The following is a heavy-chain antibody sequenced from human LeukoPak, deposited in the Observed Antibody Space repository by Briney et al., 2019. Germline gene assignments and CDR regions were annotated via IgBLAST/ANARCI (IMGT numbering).Heavy chain of an antibody. Sequence: GGSLRLSCAASGFTFSSYGMHWVRQAPGKGLEWVAFIRYDGSNKYYADSVKGRFTISRDNAKNSLYLQMNSLRAEDTAVYYCARDNWNYARWFDPWGQGTLVTVSS. CDR3: ARDNWNYARWFDP. J-gene: IGHJ5*02. D-gene: IGHD1-7*01. V-gene: IGHV3-30*02. CDR2: IRYDGSNK. CDR1: GFTFSSYG.